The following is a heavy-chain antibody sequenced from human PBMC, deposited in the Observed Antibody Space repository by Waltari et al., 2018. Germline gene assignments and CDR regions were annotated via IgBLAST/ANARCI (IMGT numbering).Heavy chain of an antibody. CDR1: GGYFSGYY. J-gene: IGHJ4*02. CDR3: ARGRSSSWYKSRYFDY. CDR2: INHSGST. V-gene: IGHV4-34*01. D-gene: IGHD6-13*01. Sequence: QVQLQQWGAGRLKPSETLSLTCAVYGGYFSGYYWSWSRQSPGKGLEWIGEINHSGSTNYNPSLKSRVTISVDTSKNQFSLKLSSVTAADTAVYYCARGRSSSWYKSRYFDYWGQGTLVTVSS.